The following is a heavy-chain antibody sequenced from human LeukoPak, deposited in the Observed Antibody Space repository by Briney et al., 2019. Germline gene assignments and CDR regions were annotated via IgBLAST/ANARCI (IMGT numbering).Heavy chain of an antibody. D-gene: IGHD3-16*01. Sequence: PGGSLRLSCGASGFTFSSYEMNWVRQGPGKGLEWISYISSSGSTIYYADSVKGRFTISRDNAKNSRYLQMNSLRAEDTAIYYCARDERFGELPKGFDYWGQGTLVTVSS. CDR3: ARDERFGELPKGFDY. CDR2: ISSSGSTI. J-gene: IGHJ4*02. CDR1: GFTFSSYE. V-gene: IGHV3-48*03.